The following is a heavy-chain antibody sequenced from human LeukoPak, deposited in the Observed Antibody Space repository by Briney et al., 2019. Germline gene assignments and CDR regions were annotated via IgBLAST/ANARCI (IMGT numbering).Heavy chain of an antibody. D-gene: IGHD4-17*01. Sequence: PGGSLRLSCAVSGFTFSSYAMSWVRQAPGKGRDWGSPISGGCGNTYYAVSVKGRFTIARDSSKNTLYIQMNSLRAEDTAIYYCAKHVTTGPGYFDYWGQGTLVTVSS. CDR2: ISGGCGNT. J-gene: IGHJ4*02. V-gene: IGHV3-23*01. CDR1: GFTFSSYA. CDR3: AKHVTTGPGYFDY.